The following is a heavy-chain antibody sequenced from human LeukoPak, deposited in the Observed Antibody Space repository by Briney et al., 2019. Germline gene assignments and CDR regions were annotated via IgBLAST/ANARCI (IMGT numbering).Heavy chain of an antibody. Sequence: GGSLRLSCAASGFNFSDYSMTWVRQAPGKGLEWVSYISSSGSTIYYADSVKGRFTISRDNAKNSLYLQMNSLRAEDTAVYYCARKESSSWLYYFDYWGQGTLVTVSS. CDR2: ISSSGSTI. V-gene: IGHV3-11*04. CDR1: GFNFSDYS. CDR3: ARKESSSWLYYFDY. D-gene: IGHD6-13*01. J-gene: IGHJ4*02.